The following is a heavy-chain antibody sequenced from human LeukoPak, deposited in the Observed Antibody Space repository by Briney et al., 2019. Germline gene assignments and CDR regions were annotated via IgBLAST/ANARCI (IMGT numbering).Heavy chain of an antibody. D-gene: IGHD3-10*01. CDR3: SIGCRWFGELSDI. CDR1: GGSISSGSYY. V-gene: IGHV4-61*02. Sequence: SETLSLTCTVSGGSISSGSYYWSWIRQPAGKGLEWIGRIYTSGSTNYNPSLKSRVTISVDTSKNQFSLKLSSVTAADTAVYYCSIGCRWFGELSDIWGQGTMVTVSS. CDR2: IYTSGST. J-gene: IGHJ3*02.